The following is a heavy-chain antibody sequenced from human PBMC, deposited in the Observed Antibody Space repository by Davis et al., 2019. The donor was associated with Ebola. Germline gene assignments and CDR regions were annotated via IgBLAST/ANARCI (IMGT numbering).Heavy chain of an antibody. J-gene: IGHJ5*02. CDR1: GGSISSSNC. CDR3: ARGYANWFDP. V-gene: IGHV4-4*02. D-gene: IGHD5-12*01. CDR2: IYHSGST. Sequence: MPSETLSLTCAVSGGSISSSNCWSWVRQPPGKGLEWIGEIYHSGSTNYNPSLKSRVTISVDTSKNQFSLKLSSVTAADTAVYYCARGYANWFDPWGQGTLVTVSS.